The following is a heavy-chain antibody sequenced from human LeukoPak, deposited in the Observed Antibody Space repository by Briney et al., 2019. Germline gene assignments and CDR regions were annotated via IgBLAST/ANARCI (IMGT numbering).Heavy chain of an antibody. V-gene: IGHV1-2*02. CDR2: INPNSDGT. D-gene: IGHD2-2*01. CDR1: GYTFTDYS. CDR3: AREVPPRYCSSTSCSIYYYYYMDV. Sequence: ASVKVSCKASGYTFTDYSIHWVRQVPGQGLEWMGWINPNSDGTNYAQKFQGRVTITRDTSISTAYMELSRLRSDDTAVYYCAREVPPRYCSSTSCSIYYYYYMDVWGKGTTVTVSS. J-gene: IGHJ6*03.